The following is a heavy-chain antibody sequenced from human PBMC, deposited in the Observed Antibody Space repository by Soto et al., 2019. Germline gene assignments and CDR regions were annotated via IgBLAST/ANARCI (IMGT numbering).Heavy chain of an antibody. Sequence: PGESLKISCQCSGFSFTTCWIAWVRQMPGKGLEWMGIIYPGDSDTRYSPSFQGQVTISADKSITTAYLQWSSLKASDTGTYYCARHVDPCAFDIWGQGTMVTVSS. V-gene: IGHV5-51*01. CDR1: GFSFTTCW. CDR2: IYPGDSDT. CDR3: ARHVDPCAFDI. J-gene: IGHJ3*02.